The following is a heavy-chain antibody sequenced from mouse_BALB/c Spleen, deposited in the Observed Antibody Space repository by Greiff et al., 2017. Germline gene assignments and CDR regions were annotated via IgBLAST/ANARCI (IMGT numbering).Heavy chain of an antibody. CDR1: GYTFSSYW. CDR3: ARSGTARATAY. V-gene: IGHV1-9*01. J-gene: IGHJ3*01. Sequence: QVQLKQSGAELMKPGASVKISCKATGYTFSSYWIEWVKQRPGHGLEWIGEILPGSGSTNYNEKFKGKATFTADTSSNTAYMQLSSLTSEDSAVYYCARSGTARATAYWGQGTLVTVSA. D-gene: IGHD3-2*01. CDR2: ILPGSGST.